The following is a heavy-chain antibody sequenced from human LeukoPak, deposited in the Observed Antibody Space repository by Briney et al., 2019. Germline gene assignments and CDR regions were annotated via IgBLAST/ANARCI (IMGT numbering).Heavy chain of an antibody. J-gene: IGHJ4*02. CDR3: ARASDYDFWSGCYFPGY. CDR1: GGSISSYY. D-gene: IGHD3-3*01. V-gene: IGHV4-59*01. Sequence: SETLSLTCTVSGGSISSYYWSWIRQPPGKGLEWIGYIYYSGSTNYNPSLKSRVTISVDTSKNQFSLKLSSVTAADTAVYYCARASDYDFWSGCYFPGYWGQGTLVTVSS. CDR2: IYYSGST.